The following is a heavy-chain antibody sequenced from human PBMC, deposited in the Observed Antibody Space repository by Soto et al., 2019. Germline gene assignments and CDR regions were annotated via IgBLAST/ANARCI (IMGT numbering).Heavy chain of an antibody. J-gene: IGHJ5*01. CDR1: GFVFSDYA. CDR3: ASVPIWCGSSSCYTEGFDS. V-gene: IGHV3-23*01. Sequence: EVQLLDSGGGWVQPGGSLRLSCVASGFVFSDYAMSWVRQAPGKGLEWVSAISAGGSDTYYADAVKGRFTVSRVNSTNTLYLQMHTLRAEDTAIYYCASVPIWCGSSSCYTEGFDSWVQGTLVTVSS. D-gene: IGHD2-2*01. CDR2: ISAGGSDT.